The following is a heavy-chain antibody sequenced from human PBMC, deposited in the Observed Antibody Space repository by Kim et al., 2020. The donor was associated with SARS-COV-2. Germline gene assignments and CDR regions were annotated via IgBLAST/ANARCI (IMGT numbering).Heavy chain of an antibody. CDR2: ISGSGGRT. Sequence: GGSLRLSCAASGFTFSSYAMSWVRKAPGKGLEWGSAISGSGGRTYYADSVKGRFTISRDSSKNTLYLQMNSLRAEDTAVYYCAKARYDSSGYYYDILDYWGQGTLGTVSS. V-gene: IGHV3-23*01. D-gene: IGHD3-22*01. J-gene: IGHJ4*02. CDR1: GFTFSSYA. CDR3: AKARYDSSGYYYDILDY.